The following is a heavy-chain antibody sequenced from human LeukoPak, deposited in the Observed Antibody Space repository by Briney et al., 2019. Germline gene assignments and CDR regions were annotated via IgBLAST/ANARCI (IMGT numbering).Heavy chain of an antibody. CDR1: GGSISDYY. D-gene: IGHD3-22*01. J-gene: IGHJ4*02. Sequence: SETLSLTCTVSGGSISDYYWSWIRQPPGTGLEWIGYIYYSGSTNYNPSLKSRVTISIDTSKNQFSLKLSSVTAADTAEYYCARVSYFYDSSGYRQRYYFDYWGQGTLVTVSS. CDR3: ARVSYFYDSSGYRQRYYFDY. V-gene: IGHV4-59*01. CDR2: IYYSGST.